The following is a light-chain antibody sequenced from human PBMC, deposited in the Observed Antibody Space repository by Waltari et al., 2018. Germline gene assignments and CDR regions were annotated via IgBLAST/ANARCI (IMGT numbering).Light chain of an antibody. V-gene: IGKV1-33*01. CDR3: QQFDSLPVT. CDR1: QDINVY. CDR2: DAS. Sequence: DIQMTQSPSSLSASVGDTVTITCQASQDINVYLNWYQQNPGKAPKLLIYDASSLETGVPSRFSGSGSGTDFTLTISSLQPEDFATYSRQQFDSLPVTFGPGTKVDIK. J-gene: IGKJ3*01.